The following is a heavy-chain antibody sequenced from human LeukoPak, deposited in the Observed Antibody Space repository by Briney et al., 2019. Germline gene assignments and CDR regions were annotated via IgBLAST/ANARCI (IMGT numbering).Heavy chain of an antibody. V-gene: IGHV3-66*01. CDR1: GFTVSNNY. D-gene: IGHD1-26*01. J-gene: IGHJ4*02. CDR3: ARRSKVGASLDF. Sequence: GGSLRLSCAASGFTVSNNYMSWVRQAPGQGLEWVSVVYSNGGTYYADSVRGRFTISRDNSKNTLYLQMNSLRAEDTALYYCARRSKVGASLDFWGQGTLVTVSS. CDR2: VYSNGGT.